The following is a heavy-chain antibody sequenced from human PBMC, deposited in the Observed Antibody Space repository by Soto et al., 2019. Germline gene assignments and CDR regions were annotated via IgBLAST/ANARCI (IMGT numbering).Heavy chain of an antibody. CDR1: GFTVSSKY. D-gene: IGHD6-6*01. CDR2: INSDGGST. V-gene: IGHV3-74*01. Sequence: PGGSLRLSCAASGFTVSSKYMSWVRQAPGKGLEWVSRINSDGGSTSYADSVKGRFTISRDNAKNTLYLQMNSLRAEDTAVYYCAREGSSYSSSSWFDYWGQGTLVTVSS. CDR3: AREGSSYSSSSWFDY. J-gene: IGHJ4*02.